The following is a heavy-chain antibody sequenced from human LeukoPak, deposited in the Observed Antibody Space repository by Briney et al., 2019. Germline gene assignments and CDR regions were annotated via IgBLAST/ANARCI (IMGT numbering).Heavy chain of an antibody. CDR3: AKGRGAPYYYGMDV. V-gene: IGHV3-9*01. CDR2: ISWNSGSI. D-gene: IGHD3-10*01. CDR1: GFTVSSNY. Sequence: GGSLRLSCAASGFTVSSNYMNWARQAPGKGLEWVSGISWNSGSIGYADSVKGRFTISRDNAKNSLYLQMNSLRAEDTALYYCAKGRGAPYYYGMDVWGQGTTVTVSS. J-gene: IGHJ6*02.